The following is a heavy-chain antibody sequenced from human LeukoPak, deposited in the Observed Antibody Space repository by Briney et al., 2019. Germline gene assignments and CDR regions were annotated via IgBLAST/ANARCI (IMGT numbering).Heavy chain of an antibody. CDR2: IYNSGSS. J-gene: IGHJ4*02. CDR1: GGSISTYY. V-gene: IGHV4-59*01. D-gene: IGHD1-7*01. Sequence: SETLSLTCTVSGGSISTYYWSWIRQPPGKGLEWIGYIYNSGSSDYNPPLKSRVTMSIDTSKNQFSLKLSSVTAADTAVYYCASGARTSLYWGQGTLVTVSS. CDR3: ASGARTSLY.